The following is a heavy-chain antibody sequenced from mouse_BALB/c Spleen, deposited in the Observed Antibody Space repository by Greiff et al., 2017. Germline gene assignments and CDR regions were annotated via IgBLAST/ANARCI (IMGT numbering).Heavy chain of an antibody. V-gene: IGHV1S132*01. CDR2: IFPGTGTT. CDR3: ASGGRLQYFDV. D-gene: IGHD1-2*01. Sequence: VQLVESGAELVKPGASVKLSCKTSGYTFTSYWIQWVKQRPGQGLGWIGEIFPGTGTTYYNEKFKGKATLTIDTSSSTAYMQLSSLTSEDSAVYFCASGGRLQYFDVWGAGTTVTVSS. J-gene: IGHJ1*01. CDR1: GYTFTSYW.